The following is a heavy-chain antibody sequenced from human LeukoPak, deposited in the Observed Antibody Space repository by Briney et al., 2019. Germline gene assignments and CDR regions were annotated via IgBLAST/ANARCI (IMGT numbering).Heavy chain of an antibody. CDR3: ARAGIAARPQAFDI. J-gene: IGHJ3*02. V-gene: IGHV3-66*01. D-gene: IGHD6-6*01. Sequence: GGSLRLSCAASGFTVNSNDMSWVRQAPGKGLEWVSVIDSGGRTFYADSVKGRFTISRDNAKNSLYLQMNSLRAEDTAVYYCARAGIAARPQAFDIWGQGTMVTVSS. CDR1: GFTVNSND. CDR2: IDSGGRT.